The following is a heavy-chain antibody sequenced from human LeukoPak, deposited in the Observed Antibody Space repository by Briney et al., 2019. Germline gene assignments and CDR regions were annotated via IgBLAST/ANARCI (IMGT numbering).Heavy chain of an antibody. Sequence: GGSLRLSCAASGFTFSAYAMSWVRQAPGKGLEWLSYISGSGGSTYYADSVKGRFTISRDNFKNTLYLQMNSLRAEDTALYYCAKRVGSYHFDSWGQGTLVTVSS. CDR3: AKRVGSYHFDS. CDR1: GFTFSAYA. V-gene: IGHV3-23*01. D-gene: IGHD3-16*02. J-gene: IGHJ4*02. CDR2: ISGSGGST.